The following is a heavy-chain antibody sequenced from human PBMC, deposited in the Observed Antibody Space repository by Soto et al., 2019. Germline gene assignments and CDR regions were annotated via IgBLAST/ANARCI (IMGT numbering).Heavy chain of an antibody. CDR3: ASIRGYEGQYTFDY. D-gene: IGHD5-12*01. V-gene: IGHV4-31*03. J-gene: IGHJ4*02. Sequence: SETLSLTCTVSGCSISSGGYYWSWIRQLPGKGLEWIGYIYSSGSTYYNPSLKSRVTISVDTSKNQFSLKLSSVTAADTAVYYCASIRGYEGQYTFDYWGQGTLVTVSS. CDR2: IYSSGST. CDR1: GCSISSGGYY.